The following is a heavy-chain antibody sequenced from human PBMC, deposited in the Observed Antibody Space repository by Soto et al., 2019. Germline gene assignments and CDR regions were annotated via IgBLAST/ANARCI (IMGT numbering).Heavy chain of an antibody. Sequence: SETLSLTCAVSGYSISSGYYWGWIRQPPGKGLEWIGSIYHSGSTYYNPSLKSRVTISVDTSKNQFSLKLSSVTAADTAVYYCARDWYYYDSSGYYRYFDYWGQGTLVTVSS. CDR1: GYSISSGYY. CDR2: IYHSGST. CDR3: ARDWYYYDSSGYYRYFDY. V-gene: IGHV4-38-2*02. D-gene: IGHD3-22*01. J-gene: IGHJ4*02.